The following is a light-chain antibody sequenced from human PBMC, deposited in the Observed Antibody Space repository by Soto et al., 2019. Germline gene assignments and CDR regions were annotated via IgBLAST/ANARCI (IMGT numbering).Light chain of an antibody. V-gene: IGLV2-14*01. CDR3: SSYTSSTTLV. Sequence: QSVLTQPASVSGSPGQSITISCTGTSSDVGGYNFVSWYQQHPGKVPKLMIFDVSDRPSGVSNRFSASKSGNTASLTISGLQAEDEADYYCSSYTSSTTLVFGTGTQLTVL. CDR1: SSDVGGYNF. J-gene: IGLJ1*01. CDR2: DVS.